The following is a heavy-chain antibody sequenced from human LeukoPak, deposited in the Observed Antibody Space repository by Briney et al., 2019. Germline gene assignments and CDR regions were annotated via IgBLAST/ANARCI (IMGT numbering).Heavy chain of an antibody. Sequence: PGGSLRLSCAASGFTFSSYAMSWVRQAPGKGLEWVSAISGSGGSTYYADSVKGRFTISRDNSKNTLYLQMNSLRAEDTAVYYCAKPPSYSGSYYEDYFDYWGQGTLVTVSS. D-gene: IGHD1-26*01. V-gene: IGHV3-23*01. CDR3: AKPPSYSGSYYEDYFDY. J-gene: IGHJ4*02. CDR1: GFTFSSYA. CDR2: ISGSGGST.